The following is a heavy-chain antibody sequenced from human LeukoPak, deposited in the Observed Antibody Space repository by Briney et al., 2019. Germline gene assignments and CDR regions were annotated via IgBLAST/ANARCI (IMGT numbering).Heavy chain of an antibody. J-gene: IGHJ4*02. V-gene: IGHV3-74*01. CDR2: INSDGINT. D-gene: IGHD5-12*01. Sequence: GGSLRLSCAASGFTFSNYWMHWVRQAPGKGLVWVSRINSDGINTSYADSVKGRFTISRDNAKNTLNLQMNSLRAEDTAVYYRARDRTRARGSLQDIVVYYFDYWGQGTLVTVSS. CDR1: GFTFSNYW. CDR3: ARDRTRARGSLQDIVVYYFDY.